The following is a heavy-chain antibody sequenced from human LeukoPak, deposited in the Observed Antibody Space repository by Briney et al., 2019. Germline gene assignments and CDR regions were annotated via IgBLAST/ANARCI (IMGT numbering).Heavy chain of an antibody. CDR2: MNPNSGNT. J-gene: IGHJ4*02. V-gene: IGHV1-8*03. Sequence: ASVKVSCKASGYTFTSYDVNWVRRATGHGLEWMGWMNPNSGNTGYAQKFQGRVTISRNNSITTAYMELSGLTSEDTAVYYCASYSGYAQWGQGTLVTVSS. CDR1: GYTFTSYD. CDR3: ASYSGYAQ. D-gene: IGHD5-12*01.